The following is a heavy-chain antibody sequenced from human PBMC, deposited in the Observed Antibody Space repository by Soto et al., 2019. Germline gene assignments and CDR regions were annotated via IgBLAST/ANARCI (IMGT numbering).Heavy chain of an antibody. CDR3: ARDCPYYYGSGSYAATHYGMDV. CDR2: IYSGGST. V-gene: IGHV3-53*01. Sequence: PGGSLRLSCAASGFTVSSNYMSWVRQAPGKGLEWVSVIYSGGSTYYADSVKGRFTISRDNSKNTLYLQMNSLRAEDTAVYYGARDCPYYYGSGSYAATHYGMDVWGQGTTVTVSS. D-gene: IGHD3-10*01. J-gene: IGHJ6*02. CDR1: GFTVSSNY.